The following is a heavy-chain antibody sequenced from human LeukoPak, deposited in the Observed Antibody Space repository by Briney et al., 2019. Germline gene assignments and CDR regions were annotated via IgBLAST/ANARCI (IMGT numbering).Heavy chain of an antibody. CDR3: AKDRGWELKLFDC. J-gene: IGHJ4*02. V-gene: IGHV3-30*02. D-gene: IGHD1-26*01. CDR2: IRYDGNNK. CDR1: GFNFSSYG. Sequence: GGSLRLSCAASGFNFSSYGMHWVRQAPGKGLEWVAFIRYDGNNKYYADSVKGRFTISRDNSKNTLYVQMNSLRAEDTAVYYCAKDRGWELKLFDCWGQGTLVTVSS.